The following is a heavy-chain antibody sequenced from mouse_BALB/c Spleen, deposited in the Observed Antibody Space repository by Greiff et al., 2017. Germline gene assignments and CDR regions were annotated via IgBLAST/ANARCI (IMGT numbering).Heavy chain of an antibody. D-gene: IGHD2-4*01. CDR2: IYPYNGGT. V-gene: IGHV1S29*02. Sequence: VQLQQSGPELVKPGASVKISCKASGYTFTDYNMHWVKQSHGKSLEWIGYIYPYNGGTGYNQKFKSKATLTVDNSSSTAYMELRSLTSEDSAVYYCARGDYDFHYYAMDYWGQGTSVTVSS. CDR1: GYTFTDYN. CDR3: ARGDYDFHYYAMDY. J-gene: IGHJ4*01.